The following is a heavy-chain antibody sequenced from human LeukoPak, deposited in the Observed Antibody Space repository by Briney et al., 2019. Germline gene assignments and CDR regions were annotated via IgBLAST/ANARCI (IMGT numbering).Heavy chain of an antibody. CDR1: GGTFSRYA. D-gene: IGHD3-22*01. CDR2: IIPIFGTA. Sequence: SVKVSCKASGGTFSRYAISWVRQAPGQGLEWMGGIIPIFGTANYAQKFQGRVTITTDESTSTAYMELSSLRSEDTAVYYCARERPYYYDSSGYYGNYFDYWGQGTLVTVSS. J-gene: IGHJ4*02. CDR3: ARERPYYYDSSGYYGNYFDY. V-gene: IGHV1-69*05.